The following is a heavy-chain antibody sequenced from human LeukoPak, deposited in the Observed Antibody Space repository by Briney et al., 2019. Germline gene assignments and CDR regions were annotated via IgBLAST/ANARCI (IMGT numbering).Heavy chain of an antibody. J-gene: IGHJ1*01. V-gene: IGHV4-59*08. CDR2: IYYSGST. D-gene: IGHD1-26*01. Sequence: SETLSLTCPVSGGSISSYYWSWIRQPPGKGLEWIGYIYYSGSTNYNPSLKSRVTISVDTSKNQFSLKLSSVTAADTAVYYCARQPYSGSYFFQHWGQGTLVTVSS. CDR1: GGSISSYY. CDR3: ARQPYSGSYFFQH.